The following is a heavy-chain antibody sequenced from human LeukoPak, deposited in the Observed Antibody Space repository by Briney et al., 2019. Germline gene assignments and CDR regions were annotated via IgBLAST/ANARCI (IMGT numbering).Heavy chain of an antibody. V-gene: IGHV3-11*01. J-gene: IGHJ4*02. CDR1: GFTFSDYY. CDR3: ARSRSSGWSRYYFDY. CDR2: ISSSGSTI. Sequence: PGGSLRLSCAASGFTFSDYYMSWIRQAPGKELEWDSYISSSGSTIYYADSVKGRFTISRDNAKNSLYLQMNSLRAEDTAVYYCARSRSSGWSRYYFDYWGQGTLVTVSS. D-gene: IGHD6-19*01.